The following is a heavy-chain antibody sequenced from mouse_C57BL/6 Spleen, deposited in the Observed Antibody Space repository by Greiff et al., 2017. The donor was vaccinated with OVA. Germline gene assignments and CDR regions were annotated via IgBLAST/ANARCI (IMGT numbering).Heavy chain of an antibody. D-gene: IGHD2-1*01. Sequence: VHVKQSGPELVKPGASVKIPCKASGYTFTDYNMDWVKQSHGKSLEWIGDINPNNGGTIYNQKFKGKATLTEDKSSSTAYMELRSLTSEDTAVYYCARSPLYYPNAMDYWGQGTSVTVSS. J-gene: IGHJ4*01. CDR1: GYTFTDYN. CDR3: ARSPLYYPNAMDY. CDR2: INPNNGGT. V-gene: IGHV1-18*01.